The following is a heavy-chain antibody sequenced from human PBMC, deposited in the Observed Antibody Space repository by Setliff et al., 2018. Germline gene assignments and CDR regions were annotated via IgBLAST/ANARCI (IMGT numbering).Heavy chain of an antibody. J-gene: IGHJ4*02. CDR2: ISSSSAYI. CDR3: ASANTTGYYYFDY. CDR1: GFTFSSYS. Sequence: GGSLRLSCEASGFTFSSYSMNWVRQAPGKGLEWVAHISSSSAYIYYADSVKGRFTISRDNAKNSVYLQMNSLRAEDTAVYYCASANTTGYYYFDYWGQGTLVTVSS. V-gene: IGHV3-21*05. D-gene: IGHD1-26*01.